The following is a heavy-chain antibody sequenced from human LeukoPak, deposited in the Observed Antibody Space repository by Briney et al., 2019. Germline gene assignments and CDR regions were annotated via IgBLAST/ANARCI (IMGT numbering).Heavy chain of an antibody. J-gene: IGHJ4*02. CDR1: GFTFSSYA. CDR2: ISDNGGST. D-gene: IGHD2-15*01. V-gene: IGHV3-23*01. CDR3: ASRSGGSQTEVSDDY. Sequence: GGSLRLSCAASGFTFSSYAMSWVRQTPEKGLEWVSGISDNGGSTYYADSVKGRFTISRDNSKNTLYLQMNSLRAEDTAVYYCASRSGGSQTEVSDDYWGQGTLVTVSS.